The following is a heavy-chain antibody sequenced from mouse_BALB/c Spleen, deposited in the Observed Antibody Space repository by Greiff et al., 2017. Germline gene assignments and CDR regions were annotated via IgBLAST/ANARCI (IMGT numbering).Heavy chain of an antibody. CDR2: ISYDGSN. CDR1: GYSITSGYY. D-gene: IGHD2-2*01. V-gene: IGHV3-6*02. Sequence: EVQLVESGPGLVKPSQSLSLTCSVTGYSITSGYYWNWIRQFPGNKLEWMGYISYDGSNNYNPSLKNRISITRDTSKNQFFLKLNSVTTEDTATYYCARDWGYEDAMYYWGQGTSVTVSS. CDR3: ARDWGYEDAMYY. J-gene: IGHJ4*01.